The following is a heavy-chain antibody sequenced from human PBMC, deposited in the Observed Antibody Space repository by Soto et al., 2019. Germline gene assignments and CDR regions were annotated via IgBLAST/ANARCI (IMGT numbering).Heavy chain of an antibody. Sequence: QLQLQESGPGLVKPSETLSLTCTVSGGSISSSSYYWGWVRQSPGMGLAWIGSIYYSGSTYYNPSLKSRITISVDMSKNQFALKLSSVTAADTAVYYCARMAGSWYSLVASWGHGTLVTVSS. CDR3: ARMAGSWYSLVAS. V-gene: IGHV4-39*01. CDR1: GGSISSSSYY. D-gene: IGHD6-13*01. CDR2: IYYSGST. J-gene: IGHJ5*01.